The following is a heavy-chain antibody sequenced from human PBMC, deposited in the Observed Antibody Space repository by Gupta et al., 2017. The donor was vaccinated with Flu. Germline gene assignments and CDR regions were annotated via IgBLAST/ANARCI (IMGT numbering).Heavy chain of an antibody. V-gene: IGHV4-34*01. CDR2: INHGGSA. D-gene: IGHD3-16*01. J-gene: IGHJ2*01. Sequence: IRQPPGKGLEWIGEINHGGSANYNPSLKSRVTISVDTSKKEFSLKLSSVTDADTAVYYCARGGLGIIMWYFDLWGRGTPVTVSS. CDR3: ARGGLGIIMWYFDL.